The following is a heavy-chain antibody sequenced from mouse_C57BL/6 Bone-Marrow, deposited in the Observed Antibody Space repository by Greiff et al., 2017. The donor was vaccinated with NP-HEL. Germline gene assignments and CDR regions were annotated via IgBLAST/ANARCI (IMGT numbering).Heavy chain of an antibody. CDR3: ARGGYYYGSSY. Sequence: EVKLVESGGDLVKPGGSLKLSCAASGFTFSSYGMSWVRQTPDKRLEWVATISSGGSYTYYPDSVKGRFTISRDNAKNTLYLQMSSLKSEDTAMYYCARGGYYYGSSYWGQGTTLTVSS. V-gene: IGHV5-6*02. CDR1: GFTFSSYG. D-gene: IGHD1-1*01. CDR2: ISSGGSYT. J-gene: IGHJ2*01.